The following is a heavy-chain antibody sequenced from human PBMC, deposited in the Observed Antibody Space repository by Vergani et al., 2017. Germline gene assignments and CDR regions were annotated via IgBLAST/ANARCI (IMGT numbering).Heavy chain of an antibody. CDR1: GFTFGVYD. J-gene: IGHJ4*02. V-gene: IGHV3-20*04. Sequence: EVQLVESGGGVVRPGGSLRLSCAASGFTFGVYDMNWVRQAPGKGLEWVSRVKWIGVSSAYADSVTGRFTNSRDNAKNSLYQQMTSLRAEDTAFYYCARRGSGNTYYFDYWGQGALVTVSS. CDR2: VKWIGVSS. CDR3: ARRGSGNTYYFDY. D-gene: IGHD3-10*01.